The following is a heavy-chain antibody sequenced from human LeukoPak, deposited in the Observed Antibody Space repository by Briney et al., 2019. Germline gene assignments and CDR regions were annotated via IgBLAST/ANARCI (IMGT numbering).Heavy chain of an antibody. CDR3: AHSKRGGGYYINAFAV. CDR2: SYSGGNA. J-gene: IGHJ3*01. V-gene: IGHV4-59*01. D-gene: IGHD1-26*01. Sequence: SETLSLTCTVSRAYTCAYHWSWIRQPPGKGLEWIGYSYSGGNANYNPSLKSRVTISIDTSENQFSLRLTSVTAADTAVYFCAHSKRGGGYYINAFAVWGQGALVTISS. CDR1: RAYTCAYH.